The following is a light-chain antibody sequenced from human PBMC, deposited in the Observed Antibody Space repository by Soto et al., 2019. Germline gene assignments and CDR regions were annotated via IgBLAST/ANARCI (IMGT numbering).Light chain of an antibody. J-gene: IGKJ1*01. V-gene: IGKV3-15*01. CDR3: QQYNNWPTWT. CDR2: GAS. CDR1: QSVSSN. Sequence: TLSVSPGERATLSCRASQSVSSNLAWYQQKPGQAPRLLIYGASTRATGIPARFSGSGSGTEFTLTISSLQSEDFAVYYCQQYNNWPTWTFGRGTKVDIK.